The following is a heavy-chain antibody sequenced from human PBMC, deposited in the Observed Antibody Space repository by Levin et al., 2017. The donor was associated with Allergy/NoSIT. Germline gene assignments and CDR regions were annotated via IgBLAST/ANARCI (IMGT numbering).Heavy chain of an antibody. D-gene: IGHD3-10*01. V-gene: IGHV4-31*03. CDR1: GGSISSDGYY. CDR2: IYYSGTT. J-gene: IGHJ4*02. CDR3: ARDKYGSGSYD. Sequence: PSETLSLTCTVSGGSISSDGYYWSWIRQHPGKGLEWIGYIYYSGTTYYNPSLQSRVTISVDTSKNQFSLKLSSVTAADTAVYYCARDKYGSGSYDWGQGTLVTVSS.